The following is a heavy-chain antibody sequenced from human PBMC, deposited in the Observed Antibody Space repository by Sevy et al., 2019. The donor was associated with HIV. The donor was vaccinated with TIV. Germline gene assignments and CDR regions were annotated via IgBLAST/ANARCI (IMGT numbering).Heavy chain of an antibody. D-gene: IGHD3-22*01. CDR2: IIPIFGTA. Sequence: ASVKVSCKASGRTFSSYAISWVRQAPGQGLEWMGGIIPIFGTANYAQKFQGRVTITADESTSTAYMELSSLRSEDTAVYYCARSPYYYDSSGYMRQFDYWGQGTLVTVSS. CDR3: ARSPYYYDSSGYMRQFDY. CDR1: GRTFSSYA. V-gene: IGHV1-69*13. J-gene: IGHJ4*02.